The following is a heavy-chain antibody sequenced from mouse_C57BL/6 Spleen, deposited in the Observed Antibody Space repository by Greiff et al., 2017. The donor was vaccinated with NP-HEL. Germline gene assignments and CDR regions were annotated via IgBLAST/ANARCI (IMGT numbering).Heavy chain of an antibody. Sequence: QVQLQQSGAELVRPGSSVKLSCKASGYTFTSYWMHWVKQRPIQGLEWIGNIDPSDSETHYNQKFKDKATLTVDKSSSTAYMQLSSLTSEDSAVYYCARSYGSRRGAMDYWGQGTSVTVSS. CDR1: GYTFTSYW. J-gene: IGHJ4*01. CDR2: IDPSDSET. CDR3: ARSYGSRRGAMDY. D-gene: IGHD2-2*01. V-gene: IGHV1-52*01.